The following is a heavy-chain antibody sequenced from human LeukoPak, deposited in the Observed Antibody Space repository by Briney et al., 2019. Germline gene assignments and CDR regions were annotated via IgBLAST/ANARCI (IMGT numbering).Heavy chain of an antibody. J-gene: IGHJ4*02. CDR3: AKWGDYDILTGYYVSDY. D-gene: IGHD3-9*01. CDR1: GFTFSNYA. Sequence: GGSLRLSCAASGFTFSNYAMSWVRQAPGKGLEWVSAITGSDGTTCYADSVKGRFTISRDNSKNTLYLQMNSLRAEDTAVYYCAKWGDYDILTGYYVSDYWGQGTLVTVSS. V-gene: IGHV3-23*01. CDR2: ITGSDGTT.